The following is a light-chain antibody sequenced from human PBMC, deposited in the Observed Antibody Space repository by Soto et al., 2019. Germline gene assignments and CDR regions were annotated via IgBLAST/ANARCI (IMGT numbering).Light chain of an antibody. CDR2: GAA. CDR1: ESISNN. Sequence: EIVMTQSPATLSVSPGERATLSCRAGESISNNLAWYQQKPGQAPRLLIYGAATRAAGIPARFSGRGSGTDFTLTISRLEPEDFAVYYCQQYGSSPLTFGGGTKVEIK. J-gene: IGKJ4*01. CDR3: QQYGSSPLT. V-gene: IGKV3-15*01.